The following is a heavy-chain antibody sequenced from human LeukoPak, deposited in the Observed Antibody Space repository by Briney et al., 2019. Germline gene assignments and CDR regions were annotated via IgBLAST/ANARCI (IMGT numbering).Heavy chain of an antibody. V-gene: IGHV3-30*02. CDR3: AKMDTAMVTGYYYYYMDV. J-gene: IGHJ6*03. D-gene: IGHD5-18*01. Sequence: GGSLRLSCAASGFTFSSYGMHWVRQAPGKGLEWVAFIRYDGSNKYYADSVKGRFTISRNNSKNTLYLQMNSLRAEDTAVYYCAKMDTAMVTGYYYYYMDVWGKGTTVTVSS. CDR1: GFTFSSYG. CDR2: IRYDGSNK.